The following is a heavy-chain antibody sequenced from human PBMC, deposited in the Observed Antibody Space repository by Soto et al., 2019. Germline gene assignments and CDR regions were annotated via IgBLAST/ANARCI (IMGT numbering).Heavy chain of an antibody. V-gene: IGHV4-61*01. CDR3: ARLSGSTPYYYYYYGMDV. J-gene: IGHJ6*02. CDR1: GRSVSSGSYY. Sequence: PSETLSLTCTVSGRSVSSGSYYWSWIRQPPGKGLEWIGYIYYSGSTNYNPSLKSRVTISVDTSKNQFSLKLSSVTAADTAVYYCARLSGSTPYYYYYYGMDVWGQGTTVTVSS. D-gene: IGHD3-10*01. CDR2: IYYSGST.